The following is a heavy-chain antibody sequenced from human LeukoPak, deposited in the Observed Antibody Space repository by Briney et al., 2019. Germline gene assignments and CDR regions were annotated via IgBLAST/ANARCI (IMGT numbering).Heavy chain of an antibody. J-gene: IGHJ4*02. CDR2: ISGSGGST. D-gene: IGHD7-27*01. CDR3: AKNPDSDTWGY. CDR1: GFTFSSYA. V-gene: IGHV3-23*01. Sequence: GGSLRLSCAASGFTFSSYAMSWVRQAPGKGLEWVSAISGSGGSTYYADSVKGRFTISRDNFKNTLYLQMNSLRAEDTAVYYCAKNPDSDTWGYWGQGTLVTVSS.